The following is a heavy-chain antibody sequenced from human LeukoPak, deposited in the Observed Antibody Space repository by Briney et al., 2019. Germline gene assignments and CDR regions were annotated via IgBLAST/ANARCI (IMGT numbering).Heavy chain of an antibody. CDR1: GGTFSSYA. CDR3: ARELTTVTTAWYFDL. Sequence: ASVKVSCKASGGTFSSYAISWVRQAPGQGLEWMGGIIPIFGTANYAQKFQGRVTITADESTSTAYMELSSLRSEDTAVYYCARELTTVTTAWYFDLWGRGTLVTVSS. V-gene: IGHV1-69*01. CDR2: IIPIFGTA. D-gene: IGHD4-17*01. J-gene: IGHJ2*01.